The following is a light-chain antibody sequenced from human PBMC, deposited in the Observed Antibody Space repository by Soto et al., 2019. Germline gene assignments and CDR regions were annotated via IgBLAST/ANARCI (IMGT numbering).Light chain of an antibody. J-gene: IGKJ4*01. Sequence: DIVLTQSPVTVSVSPGERATLSCRASQSVSTNLAWYQHKLGQAPRLLIYGASTRVTGIPARFSGSGSGTDFTLTINYLKSEDFGAYYCQHYTNRLPPFTFGGGTKVEI. CDR1: QSVSTN. V-gene: IGKV3-15*01. CDR3: QHYTNRLPPFT. CDR2: GAS.